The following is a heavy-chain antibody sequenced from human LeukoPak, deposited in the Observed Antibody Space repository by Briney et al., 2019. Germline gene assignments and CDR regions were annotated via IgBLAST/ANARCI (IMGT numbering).Heavy chain of an antibody. J-gene: IGHJ3*02. CDR3: ARDQFYVGLDAFDI. Sequence: PSETLSLTCTVSGGSISSYYWSWIRQPPGKGLEWIGYIYYSGSTNYNPSLKSRVTISVDTSKNQFSLKLSSVTAADTAVYYCARDQFYVGLDAFDIWGQGTMVTVSS. V-gene: IGHV4-59*01. D-gene: IGHD5/OR15-5a*01. CDR1: GGSISSYY. CDR2: IYYSGST.